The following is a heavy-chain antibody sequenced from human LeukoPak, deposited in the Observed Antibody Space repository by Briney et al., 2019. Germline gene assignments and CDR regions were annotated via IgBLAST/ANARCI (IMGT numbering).Heavy chain of an antibody. CDR3: ARSTVTAAPLFY. CDR1: GGSISGYH. CDR2: NYYSGST. J-gene: IGHJ4*02. D-gene: IGHD4-17*01. V-gene: IGHV4-59*01. Sequence: SETLSLTCTVSGGSISGYHWSGIRQPPGKGLDGIGNNYYSGSTNYNPSLKSRVTISVDTSKNQFSLKLSSVTAADTAVYYCARSTVTAAPLFYWGQGTLVTVSS.